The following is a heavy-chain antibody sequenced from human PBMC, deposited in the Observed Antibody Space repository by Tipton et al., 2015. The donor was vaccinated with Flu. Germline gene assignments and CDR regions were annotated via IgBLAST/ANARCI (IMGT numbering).Heavy chain of an antibody. Sequence: TLSLTCTVSDDSISSGRYYWGWIRQPPGKGLEWIGSIYHSGSTFYHPSLKSRVTISVDTSKNQFSLKLSSVTAADTAVYYCARDGGVGSGWSYSGGNYYYGMDVWGQGTTVIVSS. CDR3: ARDGGVGSGWSYSGGNYYYGMDV. D-gene: IGHD6-19*01. CDR2: IYHSGST. CDR1: DDSISSGRYY. V-gene: IGHV4-39*07. J-gene: IGHJ6*02.